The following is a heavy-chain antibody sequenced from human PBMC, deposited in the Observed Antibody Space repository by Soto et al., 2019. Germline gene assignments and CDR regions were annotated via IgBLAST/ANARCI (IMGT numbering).Heavy chain of an antibody. CDR3: AKNYCSSTSCPFFGIDY. D-gene: IGHD2-2*01. Sequence: GGSLRLSCAASGFTFDDYTMHWVRQAPGKGLEWVSLISWDGGSTYYADSVKGRFTISRDNSKNSLYLQMNSLRTEDTALYYCAKNYCSSTSCPFFGIDYWGQGTLVTVSS. V-gene: IGHV3-43*01. J-gene: IGHJ4*02. CDR1: GFTFDDYT. CDR2: ISWDGGST.